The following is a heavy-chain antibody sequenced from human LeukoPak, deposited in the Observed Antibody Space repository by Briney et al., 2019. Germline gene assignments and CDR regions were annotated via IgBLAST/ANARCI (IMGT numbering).Heavy chain of an antibody. CDR1: GFTVSSNY. J-gene: IGHJ5*02. V-gene: IGHV3-66*01. Sequence: GGSLRLSCAASGFTVSSNYMSWVRQAPGKGLEWVSVIYSGGSTYYADSVKGRFTISRDNSKNTLYLQMKSLRAEDTAVYYCARARRYCSGGSCYSSWFDPWGQGTLVTVSS. CDR3: ARARRYCSGGSCYSSWFDP. CDR2: IYSGGST. D-gene: IGHD2-15*01.